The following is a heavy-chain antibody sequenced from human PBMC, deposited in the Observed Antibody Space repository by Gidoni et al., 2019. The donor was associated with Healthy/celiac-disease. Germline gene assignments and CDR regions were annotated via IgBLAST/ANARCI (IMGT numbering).Heavy chain of an antibody. CDR3: TRVGWELRWGNVDY. Sequence: EVQLVESGGGLVQPGRSLRLSCTASGFTFGDYAMSWVRQAPGKGLEWVGFIRSKAYGGTTEYAASVKGRFTISRDDSKSIAYLQMNSLKTEDTAVYYCTRVGWELRWGNVDYWGQGTLVTVSS. J-gene: IGHJ4*02. CDR1: GFTFGDYA. CDR2: IRSKAYGGTT. D-gene: IGHD1-26*01. V-gene: IGHV3-49*04.